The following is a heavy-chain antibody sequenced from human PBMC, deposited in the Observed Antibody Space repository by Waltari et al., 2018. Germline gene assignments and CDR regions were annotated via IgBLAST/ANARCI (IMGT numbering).Heavy chain of an antibody. CDR1: GDSITRGAYY. Sequence: QVQLQESGPGLVRPSQNLSLSCTISGDSITRGAYYWSWIRQPPGKGLEWIGNFYYTGSTYYNPSLESRVSMSVDTSNKQFSLKLRSVTAADTAIYFCARDDYGDYSGRFFQHWGQGALVTVSS. V-gene: IGHV4-30-4*08. D-gene: IGHD4-17*01. J-gene: IGHJ1*01. CDR3: ARDDYGDYSGRFFQH. CDR2: FYYTGST.